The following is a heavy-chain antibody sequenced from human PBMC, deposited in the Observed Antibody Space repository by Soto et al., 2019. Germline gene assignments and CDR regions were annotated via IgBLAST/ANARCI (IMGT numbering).Heavy chain of an antibody. CDR3: ARGPFLGDYSNRFVGYYMDV. CDR1: GGSISSGGYY. V-gene: IGHV4-31*03. D-gene: IGHD4-4*01. CDR2: IYYSGST. J-gene: IGHJ6*03. Sequence: SETLSLTCTVSGGSISSGGYYWSWIRQHPGKGLEWIGYIYYSGSTYYNPSLKSRVTTSVDTSKNQFSLGLSSVTAAATAVYYCARGPFLGDYSNRFVGYYMDVWGKGTTVTVSS.